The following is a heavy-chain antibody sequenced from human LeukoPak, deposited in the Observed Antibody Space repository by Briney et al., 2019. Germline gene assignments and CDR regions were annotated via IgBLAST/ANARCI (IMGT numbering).Heavy chain of an antibody. D-gene: IGHD5-18*01. CDR3: AKVHIQLWLTGFDS. CDR2: IRHDGSDE. CDR1: GFTFSSYG. J-gene: IGHJ4*02. Sequence: GGSLRLSCAASGFTFSSYGMHWVRQPPGKGLEGVAFIRHDGSDEYYADSVKGRFSISRDNSKNTLSLQMTSLRAEDTAVYYCAKVHIQLWLTGFDSWGQGTLVTVSS. V-gene: IGHV3-30*02.